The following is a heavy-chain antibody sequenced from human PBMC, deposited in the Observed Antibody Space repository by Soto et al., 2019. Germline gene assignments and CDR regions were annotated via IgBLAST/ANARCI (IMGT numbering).Heavy chain of an antibody. CDR1: GYTFTGYY. Sequence: QVQLVQSGAEVKKPGASVKVSCKAYGYTFTGYYVHWVRQAPGQGLEWLGWINPKYGDTNYAQKFQGRVTFTRDTSTSTVYLELSRLTSDDSAVYYCAKDVLAPRPHYYYYYYLDVWGKGTTVTVSS. V-gene: IGHV1-2*02. J-gene: IGHJ6*03. CDR2: INPKYGDT. D-gene: IGHD3-3*02. CDR3: AKDVLAPRPHYYYYYYLDV.